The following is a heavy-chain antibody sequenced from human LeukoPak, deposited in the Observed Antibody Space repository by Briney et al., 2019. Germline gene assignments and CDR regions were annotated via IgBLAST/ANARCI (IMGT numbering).Heavy chain of an antibody. D-gene: IGHD1-26*01. CDR3: ARTVGATYDAFDI. CDR2: IIPIFGTA. J-gene: IGHJ3*02. Sequence: ASVKVSCKASGGTFSSYAISWVRQAPGQGLEWMGGIIPIFGTANYAQKFQGRVTITADESTSTAYMELSSLRSEDTAVYYCARTVGATYDAFDIWGQGTMVTVSS. V-gene: IGHV1-69*13. CDR1: GGTFSSYA.